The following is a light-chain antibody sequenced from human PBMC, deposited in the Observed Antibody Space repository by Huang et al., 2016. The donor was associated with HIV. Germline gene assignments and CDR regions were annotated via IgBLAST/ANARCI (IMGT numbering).Light chain of an antibody. V-gene: IGKV1-5*03. J-gene: IGKJ2*01. CDR1: KSIRNY. CDR3: QQCHTYPYT. Sequence: DVQMTQSPSTLSASVGDRVTITCRASKSIRNYLAWYQQTPGKAPKLLIYKASNFNGGVPSRFSGSGSGTDFTLTISSLQPDDFATYFCQQCHTYPYTFGQGTKLEIK. CDR2: KAS.